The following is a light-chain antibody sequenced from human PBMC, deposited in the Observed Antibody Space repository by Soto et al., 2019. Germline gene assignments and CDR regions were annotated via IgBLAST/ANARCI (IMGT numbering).Light chain of an antibody. CDR1: RSDIGDSYD. Sequence: QSVLTQPASVSGSPGQSVTISCTGPRSDIGDSYDVHWYQQLPGTAPKLLIYGNTNRPSGVPDRFSGSKSGTSASLAITGLQAEDEADYYCQSFDGSLSGYVFGTGTKVTVL. CDR3: QSFDGSLSGYV. V-gene: IGLV1-40*01. CDR2: GNT. J-gene: IGLJ1*01.